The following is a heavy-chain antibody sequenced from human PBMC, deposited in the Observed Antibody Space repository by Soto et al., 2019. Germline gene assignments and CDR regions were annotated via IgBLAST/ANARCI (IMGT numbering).Heavy chain of an antibody. J-gene: IGHJ6*03. D-gene: IGHD6-6*01. CDR1: GGSFSGYY. CDR2: INHSGST. V-gene: IGHV4-34*01. CDR3: AGIAARQGSKYSPNPPPYYYYYMDV. Sequence: SETLSLTCAVYGGSFSGYYWSWIRQPPGKGLEWIGEINHSGSTNYNPSLKSRVTISVDTSKNQFSLKLSSVTAADTAVYYCAGIAARQGSKYSPNPPPYYYYYMDVWGKGTTVTVSS.